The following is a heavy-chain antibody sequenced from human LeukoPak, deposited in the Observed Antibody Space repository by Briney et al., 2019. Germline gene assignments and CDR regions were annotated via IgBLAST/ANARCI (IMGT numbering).Heavy chain of an antibody. CDR1: GFTFSSYG. J-gene: IGHJ5*02. CDR3: ARGKYQLLSYWFDP. D-gene: IGHD2-2*01. CDR2: IWYDGSNK. V-gene: IGHV3-33*01. Sequence: GGSLRLSCAASGFTFSSYGMHWVRQAPGKGLEWVAVIWYDGSNKYYADSVKGRFTISRDNSKNTLYLQMNSLRAEDTAVYYCARGKYQLLSYWFDPWGQETLVTVSS.